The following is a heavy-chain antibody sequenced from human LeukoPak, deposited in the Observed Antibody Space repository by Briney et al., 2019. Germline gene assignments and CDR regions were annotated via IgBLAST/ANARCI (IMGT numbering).Heavy chain of an antibody. CDR1: GGSFSGYY. CDR3: ARVNYDSSAYYAVDY. D-gene: IGHD3-22*01. V-gene: IGHV4-34*01. CDR2: VSHGGST. Sequence: SETLSLTCAVYGGSFSGYYWSWIRHPPGKGLEWIGGVSHGGSTNYNPSLKSRVTISVDTSKNQFSLNLSSVTAADTAVYYCARVNYDSSAYYAVDYWGQGTLVTVSS. J-gene: IGHJ4*02.